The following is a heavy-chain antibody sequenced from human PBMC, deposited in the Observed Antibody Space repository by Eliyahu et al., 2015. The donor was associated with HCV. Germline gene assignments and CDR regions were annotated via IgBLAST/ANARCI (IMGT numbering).Heavy chain of an antibody. D-gene: IGHD3-10*01. J-gene: IGHJ4*02. CDR2: INHSGST. CDR1: GESFSAYY. Sequence: QVQLQQWGAGLLKPSETLSRTCAVYGESFSAYYWTWFRQPPGKGLEWIGEINHSGSTNYNPSLKSRVTISVDTSKKQFSLKLSSVTAADTAVYYCARARGRRFWELVADYWGQGTLVTVSS. CDR3: ARARGRRFWELVADY. V-gene: IGHV4-34*01.